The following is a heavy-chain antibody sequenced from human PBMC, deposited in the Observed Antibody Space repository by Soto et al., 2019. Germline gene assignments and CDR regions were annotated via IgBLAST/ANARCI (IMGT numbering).Heavy chain of an antibody. D-gene: IGHD1-26*01. Sequence: ASVKVSCKASWFTFINSGITGGRQARGQRLEWMGWIVVGSGHINYAQKFQERLSITRDMSTSTAYMELSSLTLEDTAVYYCAAVQGGGATFHFWGPGTLVTVSS. CDR2: IVVGSGHI. J-gene: IGHJ4*02. V-gene: IGHV1-58*02. CDR3: AAVQGGGATFHF. CDR1: WFTFINSG.